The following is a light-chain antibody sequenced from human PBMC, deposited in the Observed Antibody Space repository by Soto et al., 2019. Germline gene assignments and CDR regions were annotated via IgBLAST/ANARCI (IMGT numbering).Light chain of an antibody. J-gene: IGLJ2*01. Sequence: QSALTQPASVSGSPGQSITISCTGTSSDVGSYDLVSWYQQHSDKAPKLLLFEVSKRPSGVSIRFSGSKSGNTASLTISGLQPEDEADYYCCSYATPRLFGGGTKVTVL. CDR2: EVS. V-gene: IGLV2-23*02. CDR1: SSDVGSYDL. CDR3: CSYATPRL.